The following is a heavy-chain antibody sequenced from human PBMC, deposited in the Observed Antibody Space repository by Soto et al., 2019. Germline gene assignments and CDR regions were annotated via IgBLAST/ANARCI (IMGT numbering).Heavy chain of an antibody. CDR3: ARNLMDYDILTGYYRGYYFDY. D-gene: IGHD3-9*01. Sequence: ASAKVSCKASGYTFTSYAMHWVRQAPGQRLEWMGWINAGNGNTKYSQKLQGRVTITRDTSASTAYMELSSLRSEDTAVYYCARNLMDYDILTGYYRGYYFDYWGQGTLVTVSS. V-gene: IGHV1-3*01. CDR1: GYTFTSYA. J-gene: IGHJ4*02. CDR2: INAGNGNT.